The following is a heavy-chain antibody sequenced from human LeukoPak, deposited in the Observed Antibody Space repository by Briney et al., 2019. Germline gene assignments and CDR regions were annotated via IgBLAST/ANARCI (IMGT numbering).Heavy chain of an antibody. Sequence: GRSLRLSCAASGFTFSSYAMHWVRQAPGKGLEWVAVTSYDGSNKYYADSVKGRFTISRDNSKNTLYLQMNSLRAEDTAVYYCARVRGYSYGPTDYWGQGTLVTVSS. CDR1: GFTFSSYA. D-gene: IGHD5-18*01. CDR2: TSYDGSNK. V-gene: IGHV3-30-3*01. CDR3: ARVRGYSYGPTDY. J-gene: IGHJ4*02.